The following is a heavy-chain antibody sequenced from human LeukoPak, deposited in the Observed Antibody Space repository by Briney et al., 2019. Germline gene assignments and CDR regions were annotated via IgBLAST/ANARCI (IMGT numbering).Heavy chain of an antibody. J-gene: IGHJ4*02. V-gene: IGHV3-9*03. Sequence: GGSLRLSCAASGFTFDDYAMHWVRQAPGKGLEWVSGISWNSGSIGYADSVKGRFTISRDNAKNSLYLQMNSLRAEDMALYYCAKDIGRGRYSSSWYCFDYWGQGTLVTVSS. CDR1: GFTFDDYA. CDR3: AKDIGRGRYSSSWYCFDY. CDR2: ISWNSGSI. D-gene: IGHD6-13*01.